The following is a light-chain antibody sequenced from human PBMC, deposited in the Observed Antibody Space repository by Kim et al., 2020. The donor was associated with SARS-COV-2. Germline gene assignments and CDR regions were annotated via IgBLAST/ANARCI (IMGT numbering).Light chain of an antibody. CDR2: EVS. Sequence: QPASISCRSSLSLGNRDRNTYLNWIYQRPGQSPRRLMHEVSKLDSGVPDRFIGSGSGTDFTLKISGVEAEDVGIYYCLQGTHWPKTFGQGTKLEI. J-gene: IGKJ2*01. V-gene: IGKV2-30*01. CDR3: LQGTHWPKT. CDR1: LSLGNRDRNTY.